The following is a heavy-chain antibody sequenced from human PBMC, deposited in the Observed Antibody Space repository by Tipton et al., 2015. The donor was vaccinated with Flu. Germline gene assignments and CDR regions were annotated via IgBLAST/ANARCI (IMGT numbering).Heavy chain of an antibody. CDR1: GYPISSGYY. CDR2: IYHSGST. V-gene: IGHV4-38-2*02. CDR3: ARGSLWFGELEKYGFDP. D-gene: IGHD3-10*01. J-gene: IGHJ5*02. Sequence: TLSLTCTVSGYPISSGYYWGWIRQPPGKGLEWIGSIYHSGSTYYNPSLKCRVTISVDTSKNQFSLKLSSVTAADTAVYYCARGSLWFGELEKYGFDPWGQGTLVTVSS.